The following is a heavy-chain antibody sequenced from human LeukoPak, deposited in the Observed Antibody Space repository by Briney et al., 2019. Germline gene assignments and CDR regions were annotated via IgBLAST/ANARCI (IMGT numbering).Heavy chain of an antibody. CDR2: IYHSGST. CDR1: GGSISSSNW. J-gene: IGHJ4*02. CDR3: AREAAAGTRGLDY. V-gene: IGHV4-4*02. Sequence: SETLSLTCAVSGGSISSSNWWSWVRQPPGKGLEWIGEIYHSGSTNYNPSLKSRVTISVDKSKNQFSLKLSSVTAADTAVYYCAREAAAGTRGLDYWGQGTLVTVSS. D-gene: IGHD6-13*01.